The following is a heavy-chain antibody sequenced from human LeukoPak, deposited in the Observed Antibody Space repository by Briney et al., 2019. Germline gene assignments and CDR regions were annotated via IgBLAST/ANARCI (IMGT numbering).Heavy chain of an antibody. CDR2: IKEDGSEK. V-gene: IGHV3-7*01. CDR1: GFTFRRHW. D-gene: IGHD7-27*01. J-gene: IGHJ4*02. Sequence: GGSLRLSCAAAGFTFRRHWMSWVRQAIGKGLECVAKIKEDGSEKQYVDSVKGRFTISRDNAKSSLYLQMDNLRAEDTAVYYCARDYTGGWNDYWGQGTLVTVSS. CDR3: ARDYTGGWNDY.